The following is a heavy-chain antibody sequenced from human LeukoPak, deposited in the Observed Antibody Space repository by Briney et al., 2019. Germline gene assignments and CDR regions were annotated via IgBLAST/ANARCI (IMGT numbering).Heavy chain of an antibody. V-gene: IGHV1-46*01. Sequence: RASVKVSCKASGYTFTSYYMHWVRQAPGQGLEWMGIINPSGGSTSYAQKFQGRVTMTRDTSTSTVYMELSSLGSEDTAMYYCARDSVGVVAAPWGQGTLVTVSS. CDR3: ARDSVGVVAAP. CDR2: INPSGGST. CDR1: GYTFTSYY. J-gene: IGHJ5*02. D-gene: IGHD2-15*01.